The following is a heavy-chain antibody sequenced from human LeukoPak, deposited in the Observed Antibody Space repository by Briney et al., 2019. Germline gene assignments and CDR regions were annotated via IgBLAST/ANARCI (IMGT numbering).Heavy chain of an antibody. CDR1: GFTFSSYW. V-gene: IGHV3-7*01. CDR3: ARDRGDGIGLD. D-gene: IGHD2-21*01. J-gene: IGHJ1*01. Sequence: PGGSLRFSCAASGFTFSSYWMSWVRQAPGKGLEWVANIKQDGSEKDYVDSVKGRFTISRDNAKNSLYLQMNSLRAEDTAVYYCARDRGDGIGLDWGQGTLVTVSS. CDR2: IKQDGSEK.